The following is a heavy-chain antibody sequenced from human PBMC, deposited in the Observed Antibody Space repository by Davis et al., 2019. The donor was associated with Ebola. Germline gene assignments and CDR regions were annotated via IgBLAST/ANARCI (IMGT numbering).Heavy chain of an antibody. CDR2: MLHDGSEK. Sequence: GESLKISCAASGFTFSESWMALVRQAPGKGLEWLANMLHDGSEKYSAGPVKGRFTISRDNARNSFYLQMNSLRVEDTAVYYCARDNYWKLDYWGQGILVTVSS. J-gene: IGHJ4*02. CDR3: ARDNYWKLDY. CDR1: GFTFSESW. V-gene: IGHV3-7*01. D-gene: IGHD4-11*01.